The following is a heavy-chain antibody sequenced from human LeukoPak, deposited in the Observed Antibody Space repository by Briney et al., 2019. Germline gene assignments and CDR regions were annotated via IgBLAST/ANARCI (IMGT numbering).Heavy chain of an antibody. Sequence: PGGSLRLSCAASGFTFSNYAMSWVRQIPGKGLEWVSSISSSSSYIYYADSVKGRFTISRDNAKNSLYLQMNSLRAEDTAVYYCARESSGSPDYWGQGTLVTVSS. CDR3: ARESSGSPDY. J-gene: IGHJ4*02. CDR1: GFTFSNYA. D-gene: IGHD1-26*01. V-gene: IGHV3-21*01. CDR2: ISSSSSYI.